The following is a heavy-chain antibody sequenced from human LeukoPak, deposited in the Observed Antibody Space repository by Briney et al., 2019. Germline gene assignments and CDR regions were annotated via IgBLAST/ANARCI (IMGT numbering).Heavy chain of an antibody. J-gene: IGHJ4*02. CDR2: ISSSGGST. CDR3: AKDLGQQLVEFDY. V-gene: IGHV3-23*01. Sequence: PGGFLRLSCAASGFTFSSYGMSWVRQAPGKGLEWVSGISSSGGSTYYADSVKGRFTISRDNSKNTLYLQMNSLRAEDTAVYYCAKDLGQQLVEFDYWGQGTLVTVSS. CDR1: GFTFSSYG. D-gene: IGHD6-13*01.